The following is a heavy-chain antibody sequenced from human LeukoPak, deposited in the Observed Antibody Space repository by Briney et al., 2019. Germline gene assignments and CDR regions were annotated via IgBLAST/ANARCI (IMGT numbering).Heavy chain of an antibody. V-gene: IGHV4-34*01. D-gene: IGHD3-16*02. Sequence: SETLSLTCVVYGESFSGYYWSWIRQPPGKGLEWIGEINHSGSTNYNPSLKSRVTISVDTSKNQFSLKLSSVTAADTAVYYCARERITFGGVIVSDAFDIWGQGTMVTVSS. CDR1: GESFSGYY. J-gene: IGHJ3*02. CDR3: ARERITFGGVIVSDAFDI. CDR2: INHSGST.